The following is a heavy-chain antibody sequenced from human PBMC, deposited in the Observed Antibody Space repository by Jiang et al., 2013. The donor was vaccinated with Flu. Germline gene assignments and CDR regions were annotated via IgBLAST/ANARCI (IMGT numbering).Heavy chain of an antibody. J-gene: IGHJ6*02. V-gene: IGHV4-30-4*07. D-gene: IGHD3-9*01. Sequence: GLVKPSQTLSLTCAVSGGSISSGSYSWHWVRQPPGRDWSGFGHAFSSGSTSYNVSLRSRVTLSLDTLKNQFSLRLSSLTAADTAVYFCARMLWDLLTGPVDYDYGLDVWGQGTAVTVPS. CDR2: AFSSGST. CDR1: GGSISSGSYS. CDR3: ARMLWDLLTGPVDYDYGLDV.